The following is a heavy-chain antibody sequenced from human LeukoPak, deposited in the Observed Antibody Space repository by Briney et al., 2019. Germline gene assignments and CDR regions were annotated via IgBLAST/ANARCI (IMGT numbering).Heavy chain of an antibody. V-gene: IGHV3-7*05. D-gene: IGHD1-26*01. CDR2: IKADGREK. Sequence: RRSLRLSCAASGFSFSGHCMNWVRQPPGKGRELVANIKADGREKYYVDSVKGRFTISRDDAKRTVGLQMDNLRAEDTAIYYCAYRNNFEYWGQGALVTVSS. J-gene: IGHJ4*02. CDR3: AYRNNFEY. CDR1: GFSFSGHC.